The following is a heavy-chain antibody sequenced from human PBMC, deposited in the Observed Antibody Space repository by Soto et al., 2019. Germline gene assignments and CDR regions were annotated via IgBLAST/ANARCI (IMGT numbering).Heavy chain of an antibody. D-gene: IGHD2-21*02. CDR2: IGGRGGNA. Sequence: WSLRLSCAASGFSFIDYAINWVRQVPGRGLEYVAGIGGRGGNAFYADSMKGRFSISRDNSKNTVYLHMHNLRVDDSAMYYCAKARHSGDFAGSYDSWGQGSLVTVSS. CDR3: AKARHSGDFAGSYDS. J-gene: IGHJ5*02. V-gene: IGHV3-23*01. CDR1: GFSFIDYA.